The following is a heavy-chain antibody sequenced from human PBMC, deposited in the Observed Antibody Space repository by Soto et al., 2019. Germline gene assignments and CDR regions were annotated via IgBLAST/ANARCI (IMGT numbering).Heavy chain of an antibody. J-gene: IGHJ6*02. Sequence: SETLSLTCTVSGGSVSSGSYYWSWIRQPPGKRQEWIGYIYYSGSTNYNPSLKSRVTISVDTSKNQFSLKLSSVTAADTAVYYCARDRVIVPAAPYYYYGMDVWGQGTTVTVSS. D-gene: IGHD2-2*01. V-gene: IGHV4-61*01. CDR2: IYYSGST. CDR3: ARDRVIVPAAPYYYYGMDV. CDR1: GGSVSSGSYY.